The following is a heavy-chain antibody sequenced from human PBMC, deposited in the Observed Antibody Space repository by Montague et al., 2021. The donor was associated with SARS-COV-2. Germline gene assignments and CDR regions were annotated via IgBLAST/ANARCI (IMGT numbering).Heavy chain of an antibody. D-gene: IGHD2-2*01. CDR3: ARVPYRLLFVPRYYGMDV. V-gene: IGHV4-34*01. J-gene: IGHJ6*02. CDR1: GGSLSGYY. CDR2: ISHSGST. Sequence: SETLSLTCAVYGGSLSGYYWSCIRQPPGEGLEWIAEISHSGSTSCNPSLKSRVTISVDTSKNQYSLKLSSATAADTAVYYCARVPYRLLFVPRYYGMDVWGQGTTVTVSS.